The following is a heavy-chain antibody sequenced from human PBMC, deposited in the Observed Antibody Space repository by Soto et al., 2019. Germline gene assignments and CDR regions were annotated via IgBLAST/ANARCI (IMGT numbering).Heavy chain of an antibody. Sequence: DVQLVESGGGLVQPGGSLRLSCAASGFTFRTYWMSWVRQAPGKGLEWVANIKQDGSEKYYVDSVKGRFTISRDDAKNSLYLQMNSLRAEDTAVYYCGRVSRYCSSTSCFVSHFDYWGQGTLVTVSS. D-gene: IGHD2-2*01. CDR1: GFTFRTYW. J-gene: IGHJ4*02. CDR3: GRVSRYCSSTSCFVSHFDY. V-gene: IGHV3-7*01. CDR2: IKQDGSEK.